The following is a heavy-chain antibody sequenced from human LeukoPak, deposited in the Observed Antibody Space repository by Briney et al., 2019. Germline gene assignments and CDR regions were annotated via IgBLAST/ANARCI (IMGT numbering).Heavy chain of an antibody. V-gene: IGHV4-61*08. Sequence: SQTLSLTCTVSGGSISSGDYYWSWIRQPPGKALEWIGYIYYTGTTKYNPSLKSRATISLDTSKNQFSLRLTSVTAADTALFFCARGYDIDVWGQGTTVTVSS. CDR1: GGSISSGDYY. J-gene: IGHJ6*02. CDR3: ARGYDIDV. CDR2: IYYTGTT.